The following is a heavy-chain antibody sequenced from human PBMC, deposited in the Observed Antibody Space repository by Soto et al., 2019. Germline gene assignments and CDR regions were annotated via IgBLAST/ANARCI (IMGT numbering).Heavy chain of an antibody. V-gene: IGHV4-34*01. Sequence: QVQLQQWGAGLLKPSETLSLTCAVYGGSFSGYYWSWIRQPPGKGLEWIGEINHSGSTNYNPSLKSRVTISVDTSKNQFSLKLSSVTAADTAVYYCARGIAAREDYWGQGTLVTVSS. CDR2: INHSGST. J-gene: IGHJ4*02. CDR3: ARGIAAREDY. CDR1: GGSFSGYY. D-gene: IGHD6-6*01.